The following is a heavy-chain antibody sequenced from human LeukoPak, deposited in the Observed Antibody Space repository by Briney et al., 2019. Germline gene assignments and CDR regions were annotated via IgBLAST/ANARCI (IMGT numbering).Heavy chain of an antibody. Sequence: PGGSLSLSCAASGFTFSSYAMSWVRQAPGKGLEWVSAISGSGGSTYYADSVKGRFTISRDNSKNTLYLQMNSLRAEDTAVYYCAKPQLRDGYNPFDYWGQGTLVTVSS. CDR3: AKPQLRDGYNPFDY. CDR1: GFTFSSYA. V-gene: IGHV3-23*01. CDR2: ISGSGGST. D-gene: IGHD5-24*01. J-gene: IGHJ4*02.